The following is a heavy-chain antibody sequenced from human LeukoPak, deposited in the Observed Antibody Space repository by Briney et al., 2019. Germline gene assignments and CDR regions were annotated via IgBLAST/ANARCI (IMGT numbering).Heavy chain of an antibody. CDR3: AKDSLPSYGGYFDY. CDR2: MSGSGGNT. D-gene: IGHD3-16*01. CDR1: GITFSTSW. Sequence: GGSLRLSCAASGITFSTSWMHWVRQAPGKGLEWVSGMSGSGGNTYYADSVKGRFTISRDISKNTLYLQMNSLRAEDTALYYCAKDSLPSYGGYFDYWGQGTLVTVSS. J-gene: IGHJ4*02. V-gene: IGHV3-23*01.